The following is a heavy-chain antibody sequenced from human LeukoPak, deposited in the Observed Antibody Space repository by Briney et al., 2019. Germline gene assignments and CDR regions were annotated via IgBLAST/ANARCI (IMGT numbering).Heavy chain of an antibody. CDR2: ISTYNGNT. J-gene: IGHJ4*02. CDR1: GYTFTSYG. Sequence: ASVKVSCKAYGYTFTSYGISWVRQDPGQGLEWMGWISTYNGNTNYAQKLQGRVSMTTDTSTSTAYMELRSLRSDDTAVYYCARSSLAVAGSVFDYWGQGTLVTVS. CDR3: ARSSLAVAGSVFDY. V-gene: IGHV1-18*01. D-gene: IGHD6-19*01.